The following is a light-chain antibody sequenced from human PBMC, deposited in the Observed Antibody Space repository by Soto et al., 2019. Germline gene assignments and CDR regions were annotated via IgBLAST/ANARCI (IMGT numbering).Light chain of an antibody. J-gene: IGLJ7*01. CDR3: QSYDRSLSGV. CDR1: SSNIGAGFD. V-gene: IGLV1-40*01. Sequence: QSVLTQPPSVSGAPGQRVTISCTGSSSNIGAGFDVHWYQQLPGTPPKLLIYGDNKRPSGVPDRFSGSRSGTSVSLAITGLQAEDEADYYCQSYDRSLSGVFGGGTQLTVL. CDR2: GDN.